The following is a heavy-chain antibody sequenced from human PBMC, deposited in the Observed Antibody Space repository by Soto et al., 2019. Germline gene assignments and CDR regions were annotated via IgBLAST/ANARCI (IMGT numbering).Heavy chain of an antibody. CDR3: ARLQSYDSRAAPTPIFHP. V-gene: IGHV4-39*01. D-gene: IGHD3-10*01. J-gene: IGHJ1*01. Sequence: SETLSLTCTVSGGSFTSTNYFWGWIRQPPGKGLEWIGYMYYNGNTFYSPSLKSRVTMSVDTSKRQFSLDLSSVTAADTAMYYCARLQSYDSRAAPTPIFHPWGLGAMVSVSS. CDR2: MYYNGNT. CDR1: GGSFTSTNYF.